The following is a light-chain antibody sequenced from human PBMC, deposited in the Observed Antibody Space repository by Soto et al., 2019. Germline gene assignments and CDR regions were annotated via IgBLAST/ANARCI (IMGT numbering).Light chain of an antibody. Sequence: DIQITQSPSTGSSSVLERFTITCRASQGILSWLAWYQQKPGKVPNLLIYKASYLESGVPSRFSGSGSGTEFTLTISSLQPDDFATYYCQQYNNYPYTFGQGTKVDIK. V-gene: IGKV1-5*03. J-gene: IGKJ2*01. CDR3: QQYNNYPYT. CDR2: KAS. CDR1: QGILSW.